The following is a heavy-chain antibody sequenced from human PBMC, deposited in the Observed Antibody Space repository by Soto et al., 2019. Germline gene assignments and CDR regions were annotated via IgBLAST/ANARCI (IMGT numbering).Heavy chain of an antibody. V-gene: IGHV3-7*05. J-gene: IGHJ6*02. Sequence: EVQVVESGGALVQPGGSLRLSCAASGFTFSSSWMDWVRQTPGKGLEWVANIGHDGGEKYYVDSVKGRFTISRDNAKNSLYLQMTSLRVEDTAVYCCSRRLEVWGQGTTVTVSS. CDR2: IGHDGGEK. CDR3: SRRLEV. CDR1: GFTFSSSW.